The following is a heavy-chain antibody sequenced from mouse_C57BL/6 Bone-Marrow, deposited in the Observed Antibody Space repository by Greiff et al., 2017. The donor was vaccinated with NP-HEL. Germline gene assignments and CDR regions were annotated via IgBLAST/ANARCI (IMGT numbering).Heavy chain of an antibody. V-gene: IGHV1-69*01. CDR2: IDPSDSYT. J-gene: IGHJ1*03. CDR1: GYTFTSYW. CDR3: ARGRNYYYGFDV. D-gene: IGHD1-1*01. Sequence: QVQLQQPGAELVMPGASVKLSCKASGYTFTSYWMHWVKQRPGQGLEWIGEIDPSDSYTNYNQKFKGKSTLTVDKSSSTAYMQLSSLTSEDSAVYYCARGRNYYYGFDVWGTGTTVTVSS.